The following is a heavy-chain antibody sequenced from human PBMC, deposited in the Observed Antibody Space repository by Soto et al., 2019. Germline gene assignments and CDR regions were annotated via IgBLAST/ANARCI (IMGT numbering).Heavy chain of an antibody. D-gene: IGHD3-9*01. CDR2: IGWNSGSI. J-gene: IGHJ4*02. CDR3: AKFPGGAPPYYDILTGYYTG. Sequence: EVQLVESGGGLVQPGRSLRLSCAASGFTFDDYAMHWVRQAPGKGLEWVSGIGWNSGSIGYADSVKGRFTISRDNAKNSLYLQMNSLRAEDTALYYCAKFPGGAPPYYDILTGYYTGWGQGTLVTVSS. CDR1: GFTFDDYA. V-gene: IGHV3-9*01.